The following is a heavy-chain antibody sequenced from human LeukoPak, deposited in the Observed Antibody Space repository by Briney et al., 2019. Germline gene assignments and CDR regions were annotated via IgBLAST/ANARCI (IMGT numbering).Heavy chain of an antibody. CDR1: GGTFSSYA. V-gene: IGHV1-69*01. CDR3: ARMGVTRRDFDY. D-gene: IGHD2-21*02. Sequence: GASVKVSCKASGGTFSSYAISWVRQAPGQGLEWMGGIIPIFGTANYAQKFQGRVTITADESTSTAYMELSSLRSEDTAVYYCARMGVTRRDFDYWGQGTLVTVSS. J-gene: IGHJ4*02. CDR2: IIPIFGTA.